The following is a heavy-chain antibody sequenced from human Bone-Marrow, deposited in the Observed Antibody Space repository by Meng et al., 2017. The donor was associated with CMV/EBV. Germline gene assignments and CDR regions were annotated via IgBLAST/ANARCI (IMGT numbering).Heavy chain of an antibody. D-gene: IGHD6-6*01. J-gene: IGHJ4*02. CDR2: IYWDDYK. Sequence: TLKDLGPALVKPTQTLPLTSTFSGFSFRTSGVGVGWIRQPPGKALEWLALIYWDDYKRYSPSLKSRLTITKDTSKNQVVLTMTNMDPVDTATYYCAHITPRPGWIAYWGQGTLVTVSS. V-gene: IGHV2-5*02. CDR1: GFSFRTSGVG. CDR3: AHITPRPGWIAY.